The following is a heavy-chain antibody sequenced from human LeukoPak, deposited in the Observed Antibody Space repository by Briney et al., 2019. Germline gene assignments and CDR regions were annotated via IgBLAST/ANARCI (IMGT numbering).Heavy chain of an antibody. CDR1: GFTFSSYW. J-gene: IGHJ5*02. CDR2: IKQDGSEK. D-gene: IGHD6-13*01. V-gene: IGHV3-7*03. Sequence: GGSLRLSCAASGFTFSSYWMSWVRQAPGKGLEWVANIKQDGSEKYYVDSVKGRFTISRDNAKNSLYLQMNSLRAEDTAVYYCARGGSSWSNWFEPWGQGTLVTVSS. CDR3: ARGGSSWSNWFEP.